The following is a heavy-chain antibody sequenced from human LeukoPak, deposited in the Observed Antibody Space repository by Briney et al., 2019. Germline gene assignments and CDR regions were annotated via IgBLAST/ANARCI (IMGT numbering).Heavy chain of an antibody. CDR1: GFTFSDYY. J-gene: IGHJ4*02. CDR2: ISSSGSTI. V-gene: IGHV3-11*01. D-gene: IGHD5-12*01. CDR3: ARVGYSGYDQRYFDY. Sequence: PGGSLRLSCAASGFTFSDYYMSWIRQAPGKGLEWVSYISSSGSTIYYADSVKGRFTISRDNAKNSLYLQMNSLRAEDTAVYYCARVGYSGYDQRYFDYWGQGTLVTVSS.